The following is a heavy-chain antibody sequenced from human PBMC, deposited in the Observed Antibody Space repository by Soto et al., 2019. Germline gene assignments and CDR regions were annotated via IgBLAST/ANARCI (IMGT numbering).Heavy chain of an antibody. J-gene: IGHJ4*02. V-gene: IGHV3-30-3*02. CDR1: GFTFSSYA. CDR2: ISYDGSNK. Sequence: SGGSLRLSCAASGFTFSSYAMHWVRQAPGKGLEWVAVISYDGSNKYYADSVKGRFTISRDNSRNTLFLQMNSLRAEDTAVYYCAKNDDSFDYWGQGTLVTVSS. CDR3: AKNDDSFDY.